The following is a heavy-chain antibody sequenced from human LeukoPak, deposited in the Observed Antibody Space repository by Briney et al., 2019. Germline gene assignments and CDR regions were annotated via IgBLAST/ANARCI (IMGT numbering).Heavy chain of an antibody. Sequence: GGSLRLSCAASGFTFSSYSMNWVRQAPGKGLEWISYISSSSSAIYYADSVKGRSTISRDDAKNSLYLQMNSLRDEDTAVYYCVRDHYYSFDYWGQGTLVTVSS. CDR1: GFTFSSYS. J-gene: IGHJ4*02. CDR2: ISSSSSAI. D-gene: IGHD2/OR15-2a*01. V-gene: IGHV3-48*02. CDR3: VRDHYYSFDY.